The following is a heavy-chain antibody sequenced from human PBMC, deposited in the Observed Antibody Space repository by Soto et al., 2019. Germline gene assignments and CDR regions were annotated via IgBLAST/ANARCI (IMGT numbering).Heavy chain of an antibody. J-gene: IGHJ4*02. CDR2: IYYSGST. D-gene: IGHD5-18*01. CDR1: GGSISSYF. V-gene: IGHV4-59*01. CDR3: ARAGTGMVQLDY. Sequence: SETLPLTCSVSGGSISSYFWIWIRQPPGKGLEWIGYIYYSGSTNYNPSLKSRVTISVDTSKNQFSLKLTSVTAADTAVYYCARAGTGMVQLDYWGQGTLVTVSS.